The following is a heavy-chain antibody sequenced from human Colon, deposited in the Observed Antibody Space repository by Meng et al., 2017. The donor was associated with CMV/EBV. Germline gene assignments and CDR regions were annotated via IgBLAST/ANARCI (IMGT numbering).Heavy chain of an antibody. CDR1: GFSVSRNY. CDR2: IKSDGSKT. V-gene: IGHV3-74*03. CDR3: TRDAGSSTAMDY. Sequence: GGSLRLSCAASGFSVSRNYMNWVRQAPGKGLVWVSRIKSDGSKTEYADSVRGRFTISRDNAKNTMFLEMNTLRVEDTAVYYCTRDAGSSTAMDYWGPGTLVTVSS. J-gene: IGHJ4*02. D-gene: IGHD6-13*01.